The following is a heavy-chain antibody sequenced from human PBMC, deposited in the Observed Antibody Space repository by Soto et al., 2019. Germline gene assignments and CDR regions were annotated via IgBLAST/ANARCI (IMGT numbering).Heavy chain of an antibody. CDR2: ISSSSGTI. CDR3: ARVGTSFHYYYGMDV. D-gene: IGHD2-2*01. V-gene: IGHV3-48*02. CDR1: GFIVRSFS. Sequence: GFLILSCAASGFIVRSFSMNWVRQAPGKGLEWVSYISSSSGTIYYADSVKGRFTISRDNAKNSLYLQMNSLRDEDTAVYYCARVGTSFHYYYGMDVWGQGTTVTVSS. J-gene: IGHJ6*02.